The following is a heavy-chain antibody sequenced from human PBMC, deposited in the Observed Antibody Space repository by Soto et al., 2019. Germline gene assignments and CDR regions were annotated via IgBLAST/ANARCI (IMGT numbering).Heavy chain of an antibody. Sequence: VQLEQSGAEVKKPGASVKVSCKASGYTFSGHYMHWVRQAPGQAPEWMGWINPKTGGTKFAPKFQGSVTVTRDTAISTVYMEIFGLTSDDSAVYYCAKDGGPAFTFDHWGLGTLVIVSS. CDR1: GYTFSGHY. J-gene: IGHJ4*02. CDR3: AKDGGPAFTFDH. D-gene: IGHD6-25*01. CDR2: INPKTGGT. V-gene: IGHV1-2*02.